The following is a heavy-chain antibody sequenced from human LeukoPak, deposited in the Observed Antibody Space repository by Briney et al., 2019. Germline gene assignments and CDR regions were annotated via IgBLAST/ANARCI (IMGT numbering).Heavy chain of an antibody. Sequence: SETLSLTCTVSGGSISSSSYYWGWIRQPPGKGLEWIGSIYYSGSTYYNPSLKSRVTISVDASKNQFSLKLSSVTAADTAVYYCARIVGASDYWGQGTLVTVSS. D-gene: IGHD1-26*01. CDR3: ARIVGASDY. CDR1: GGSISSSSYY. CDR2: IYYSGST. V-gene: IGHV4-39*01. J-gene: IGHJ4*02.